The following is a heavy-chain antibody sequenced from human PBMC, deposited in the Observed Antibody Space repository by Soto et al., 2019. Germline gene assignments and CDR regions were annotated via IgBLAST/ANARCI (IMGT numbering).Heavy chain of an antibody. Sequence: QVQLQESGPGLVKPSQTLSLTCTVSGVSISSGGYYWSWIRQHPGKGLEWIGYIYYSGSTYYNPSLKSRVTISVDTSKNQFSLKLSSVTAADTAVYYCASIRGGSRLAPMDVWGQGTTVTVSS. J-gene: IGHJ6*02. D-gene: IGHD2-15*01. CDR3: ASIRGGSRLAPMDV. CDR1: GVSISSGGYY. CDR2: IYYSGST. V-gene: IGHV4-31*03.